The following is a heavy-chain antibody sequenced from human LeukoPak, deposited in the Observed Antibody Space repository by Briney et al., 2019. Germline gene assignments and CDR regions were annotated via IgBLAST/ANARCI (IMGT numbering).Heavy chain of an antibody. CDR3: ARDCWPSRERDYYGSGPASF. D-gene: IGHD3-10*01. V-gene: IGHV1-18*01. CDR2: ISAYNGNT. Sequence: ASVKVSCKASGYTFTSYGISWVRQAPGQGLEWMGWISAYNGNTNYAQKLQGRVTMATDTSTSTAYMELRSLRSDDTAVYYCARDCWPSRERDYYGSGPASFWGQGTLVTVSS. J-gene: IGHJ4*02. CDR1: GYTFTSYG.